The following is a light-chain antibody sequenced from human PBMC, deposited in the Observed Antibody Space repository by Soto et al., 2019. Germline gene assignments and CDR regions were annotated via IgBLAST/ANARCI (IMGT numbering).Light chain of an antibody. Sequence: QSALTQPPSASGSPGQSVTISCTGTSSDVGSFNYVSWYQQHPGKAPKLMIYEVSKRPSGVPERFSGSKSGNTASLTVSGLQAEDEADYFCGSYAGSSNGMFGGGTKVTVL. CDR1: SSDVGSFNY. CDR2: EVS. V-gene: IGLV2-8*01. J-gene: IGLJ3*02. CDR3: GSYAGSSNGM.